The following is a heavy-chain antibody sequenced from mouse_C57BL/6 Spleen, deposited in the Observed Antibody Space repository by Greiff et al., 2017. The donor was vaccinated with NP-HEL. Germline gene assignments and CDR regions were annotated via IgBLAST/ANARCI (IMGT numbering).Heavy chain of an antibody. CDR3: ARSIMAN. CDR1: GYSITSDYA. CDR2: ISYSGST. J-gene: IGHJ2*01. V-gene: IGHV3-2*02. Sequence: EVKLQESGPGLVKPSQSLSLTCTVTGYSITSDYAWNWIRQFPGNKLEWMGYISYSGSTSYNPSLKSRISITRDTSKNKFFLQLKSVTTEDTATYYCARSIMANWGQGTTLTVSS.